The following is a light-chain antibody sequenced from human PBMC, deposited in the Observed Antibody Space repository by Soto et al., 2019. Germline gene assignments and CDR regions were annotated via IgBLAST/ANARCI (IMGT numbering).Light chain of an antibody. Sequence: DIQVTQSPSSLSASVGDRVTITCRASQNIRNYLNWYQQKAGKAPTLLIYAASILQTGVPSRFSGSGSGTDFTLTISSLQPADFATYYCQQTYSPPSYTFGQGSKLEI. CDR2: AAS. CDR3: QQTYSPPSYT. V-gene: IGKV1-39*01. J-gene: IGKJ2*01. CDR1: QNIRNY.